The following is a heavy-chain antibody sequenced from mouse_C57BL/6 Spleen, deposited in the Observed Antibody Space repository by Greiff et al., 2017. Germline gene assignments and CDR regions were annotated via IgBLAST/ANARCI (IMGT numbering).Heavy chain of an antibody. Sequence: DVQLQESEGGLVQPGSSMKLSCTASGFTFSDYYMAWVRQVPEKGLEWVANINYDGSSTYYLDSLKSRFIISRDNAKNILYLQMSSLKSEDTATYYCARRRNYAMDYWGQGTSVTVSS. V-gene: IGHV5-16*01. J-gene: IGHJ4*01. CDR2: INYDGSST. CDR1: GFTFSDYY. CDR3: ARRRNYAMDY.